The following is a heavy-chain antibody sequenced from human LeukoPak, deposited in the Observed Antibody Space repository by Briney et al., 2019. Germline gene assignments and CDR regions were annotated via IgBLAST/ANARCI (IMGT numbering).Heavy chain of an antibody. D-gene: IGHD2-15*01. CDR2: IKEDGSEE. J-gene: IGHJ5*01. Sequence: PGGSLRLSCATSGFTFSNYWMSWVRQAPGIGLEWLANIKEDGSEEFYVDSVKGRFTISRDNAENSLYLQMNGLRVEDTAVYYCARIYCSRGSCYSSNWFDSWGQGTLVTVSS. V-gene: IGHV3-7*05. CDR3: ARIYCSRGSCYSSNWFDS. CDR1: GFTFSNYW.